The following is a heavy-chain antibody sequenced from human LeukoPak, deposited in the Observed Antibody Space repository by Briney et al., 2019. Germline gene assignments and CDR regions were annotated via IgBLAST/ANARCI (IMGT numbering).Heavy chain of an antibody. CDR2: IYPGDSDT. V-gene: IGHV5-51*01. J-gene: IGHJ4*02. CDR3: ARDTNRVPTLTGTTYYFDY. CDR1: GYSFTSYW. D-gene: IGHD1-7*01. Sequence: GGSLKISCKGSGYSFTSYWIGWVRQMPGKGLEWMGIIYPGDSDTRYSPSFQGQVTISADKSISTAYLQWSSLKASDTAMYYCARDTNRVPTLTGTTYYFDYWGQGTLVTVSS.